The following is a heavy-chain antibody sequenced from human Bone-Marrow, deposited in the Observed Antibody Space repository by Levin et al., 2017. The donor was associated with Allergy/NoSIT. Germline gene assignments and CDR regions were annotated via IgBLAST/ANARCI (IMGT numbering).Heavy chain of an antibody. V-gene: IGHV4-59*01. CDR1: GGSISSYY. Sequence: SETLSLTCTVSGGSISSYYWSWIRQPPGKGLEWIGYIYYSGSTNYNPSLKSRVTISVDTSKNQFSLKLSSVTAADTAVYYCAGITMDSFDYWGQGTLVTVSS. CDR3: AGITMDSFDY. CDR2: IYYSGST. J-gene: IGHJ4*02. D-gene: IGHD3-10*01.